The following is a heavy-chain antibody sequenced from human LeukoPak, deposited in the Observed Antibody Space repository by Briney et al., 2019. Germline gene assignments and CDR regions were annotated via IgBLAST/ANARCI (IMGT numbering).Heavy chain of an antibody. J-gene: IGHJ3*02. CDR3: AGRDAFDI. CDR2: LSSDSFSI. CDR1: GFTFTSYW. V-gene: IGHV3-48*01. Sequence: PGGSLRLSCAASGFTFTSYWMTWVRQAPGKGLEWLSSLSSDSFSIYYADSVKGRFTISRDNAKNSLYLQMNSLRAEDTAMYYCAGRDAFDIWGQGTMVTVSS.